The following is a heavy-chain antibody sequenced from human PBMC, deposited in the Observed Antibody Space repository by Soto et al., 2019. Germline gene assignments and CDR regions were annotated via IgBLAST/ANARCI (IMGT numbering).Heavy chain of an antibody. Sequence: PGGSLRLSCAASGFTFSTYSMNWVRQAPGKGLEWVSSISSSSSYIYYADSVKGRFTISRDNAKNSLYLQMNSLRAKDTAVYYCARYDSSGYYWPYYYYGMDVWGQGTTVTVSS. CDR3: ARYDSSGYYWPYYYYGMDV. V-gene: IGHV3-21*01. D-gene: IGHD3-22*01. J-gene: IGHJ6*02. CDR2: ISSSSSYI. CDR1: GFTFSTYS.